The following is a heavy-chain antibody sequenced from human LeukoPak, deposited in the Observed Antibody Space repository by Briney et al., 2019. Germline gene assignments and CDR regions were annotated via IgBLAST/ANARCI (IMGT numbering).Heavy chain of an antibody. CDR2: IHYSGST. CDR1: GGSISSSSYY. J-gene: IGHJ4*02. V-gene: IGHV4-39*01. Sequence: SETLSLTCSVSGGSISSSSYYWGWIRQPPGKGLEWIGSIHYSGSTYYNPSLKSRVTISVDASKNQFSLKLSSVTAADTAVYYCARRRYGDYDWGQGTLVTVSS. CDR3: ARRRYGDYD. D-gene: IGHD4-17*01.